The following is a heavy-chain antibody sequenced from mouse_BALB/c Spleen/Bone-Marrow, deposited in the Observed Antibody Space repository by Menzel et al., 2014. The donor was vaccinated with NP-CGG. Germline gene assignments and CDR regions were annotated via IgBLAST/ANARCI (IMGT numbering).Heavy chain of an antibody. CDR2: INPSNGRA. V-gene: IGHV1S81*02. CDR3: ARAGGYDGFAY. D-gene: IGHD2-2*01. J-gene: IGHJ3*01. Sequence: QVQLQQSGAELVKPGASVKLSCKASGYTFTSYWMHWVKQRPGQGLEWIGEINPSNGRADYNEKFRSKATLTVDRSSSTAYMQLSNQTSEDSAIYYCARAGGYDGFAYWGQGTLVTVSA. CDR1: GYTFTSYW.